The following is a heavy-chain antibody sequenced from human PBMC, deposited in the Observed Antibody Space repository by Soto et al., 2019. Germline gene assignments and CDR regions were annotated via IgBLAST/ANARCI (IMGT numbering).Heavy chain of an antibody. D-gene: IGHD5-12*01. J-gene: IGHJ2*01. CDR2: IIPIFGTA. CDR3: ARGNHRWLQLWYFDL. Sequence: QVQLVQSGAEVKKPGSSVTVSCKASGGTFSSYTISWVRQAPGQGLEWMGGIIPIFGTANDAQKFQGRVTISADESTRTADLELSSMRSEDTAVYYCARGNHRWLQLWYFDLWGRGTLVTVSS. CDR1: GGTFSSYT. V-gene: IGHV1-69*12.